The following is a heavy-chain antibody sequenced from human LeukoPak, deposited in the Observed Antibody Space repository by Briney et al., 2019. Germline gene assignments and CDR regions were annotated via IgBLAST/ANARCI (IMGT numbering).Heavy chain of an antibody. Sequence: PGGSLRLSCAASGFTFSDYSMNWVRQAPGKGLEWVSSISSSSSYIYYADSVKGRFSISRDNAKKSLYLQMNILRAEDTAVYYCARNGIVGAGYYFDYWGQGTLVTVSS. CDR1: GFTFSDYS. D-gene: IGHD1-26*01. J-gene: IGHJ4*02. CDR3: ARNGIVGAGYYFDY. CDR2: ISSSSSYI. V-gene: IGHV3-21*01.